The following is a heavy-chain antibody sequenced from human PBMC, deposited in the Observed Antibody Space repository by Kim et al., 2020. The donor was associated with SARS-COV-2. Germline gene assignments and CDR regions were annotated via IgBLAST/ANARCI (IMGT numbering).Heavy chain of an antibody. CDR1: GGSISSYY. CDR2: IYYSGST. J-gene: IGHJ4*02. D-gene: IGHD4-17*01. Sequence: SETLSLTCTVSGGSISSYYWSWIRQPPGKGLEWIGYIYYSGSTNYNPSLKSRVTISVDTSKNQFSLKLSSVTAADTAVYYCARGPTVTTSIIYFDYWGQGTLVTVSS. CDR3: ARGPTVTTSIIYFDY. V-gene: IGHV4-59*01.